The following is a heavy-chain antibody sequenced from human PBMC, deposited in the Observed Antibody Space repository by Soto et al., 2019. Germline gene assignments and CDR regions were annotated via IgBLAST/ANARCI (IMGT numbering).Heavy chain of an antibody. Sequence: SVKVSCKASGGTFSSYAISWVRQAPGQGLEWMGGIIPIFGTANYAQKFQGRVTITADESTSTAYMELSSLRSEDTAVYYCARDRLDCSSTSCYRGYYYGMDVWGQGTTVTVSS. CDR2: IIPIFGTA. CDR1: GGTFSSYA. D-gene: IGHD2-2*02. J-gene: IGHJ6*02. V-gene: IGHV1-69*13. CDR3: ARDRLDCSSTSCYRGYYYGMDV.